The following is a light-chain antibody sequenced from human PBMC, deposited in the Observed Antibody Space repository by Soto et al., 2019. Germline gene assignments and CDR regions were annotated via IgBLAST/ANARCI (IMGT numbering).Light chain of an antibody. Sequence: IVLTQSQGTLSLSPGDRATLSCSASQSMSNSNLAWYQHKPGQAPRLLLDAASNSATGIRDRFSGSGSGTDFILTLNGLEPEYFAVYYCQDFACTFGGGTKVESK. V-gene: IGKV3-20*01. CDR1: QSMSNSN. CDR3: QDFACT. CDR2: AAS. J-gene: IGKJ4*01.